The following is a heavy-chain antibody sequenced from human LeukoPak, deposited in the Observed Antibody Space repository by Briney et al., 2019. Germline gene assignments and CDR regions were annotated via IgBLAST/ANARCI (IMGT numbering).Heavy chain of an antibody. CDR1: GYSFAGYY. CDR2: VNAYSGGT. J-gene: IGHJ4*02. V-gene: IGHV1-2*02. CDR3: AREEAFGFYALDY. D-gene: IGHD2/OR15-2a*01. Sequence: ASVNVSCKASGYSFAGYYMHWVRQAPGQGLEWMGWVNAYSGGTNYAQTCQGRVTMTRDTSISTAYMERSRVTSDDTAVYYCAREEAFGFYALDYWGQGNLVTVSS.